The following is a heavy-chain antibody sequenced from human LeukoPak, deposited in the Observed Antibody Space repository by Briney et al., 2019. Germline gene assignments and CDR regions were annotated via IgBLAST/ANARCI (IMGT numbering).Heavy chain of an antibody. CDR1: GFAVSGNY. J-gene: IGHJ6*02. Sequence: GGSLRLSCAASGFAVSGNYMSWVRQAPGKGLEWVSVIYSGGSTYYADSVRGRFTISRDNSKNTLYLQMNSLRAEDTAVYYCARDGGIAAAGYYYYGMDVWGQGTTVTVSS. CDR3: ARDGGIAAAGYYYYGMDV. D-gene: IGHD6-13*01. V-gene: IGHV3-53*01. CDR2: IYSGGST.